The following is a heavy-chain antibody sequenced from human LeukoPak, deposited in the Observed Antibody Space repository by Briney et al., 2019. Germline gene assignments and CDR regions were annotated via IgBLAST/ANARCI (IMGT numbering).Heavy chain of an antibody. CDR2: ISWISGSI. V-gene: IGHV3-9*01. CDR1: GFTFDDYA. D-gene: IGHD6-19*01. J-gene: IGHJ3*02. Sequence: GGSLRLSCAASGFTFDDYAMHWVRQAPGKGLEWVSGISWISGSIGYADSVKGRFTISRDNAKNSLYLQMNSLRAEDTALYYCAKDRKDSSGWYSVDDAFDIWGQGTMVTVSS. CDR3: AKDRKDSSGWYSVDDAFDI.